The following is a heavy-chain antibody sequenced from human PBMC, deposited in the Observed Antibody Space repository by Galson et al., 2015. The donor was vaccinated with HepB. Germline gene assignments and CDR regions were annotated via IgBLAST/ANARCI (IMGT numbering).Heavy chain of an antibody. CDR1: GFSFGDYG. V-gene: IGHV3-49*03. J-gene: IGHJ3*02. CDR3: SRVSVAAAYRADAFDI. Sequence: SLRLSCAASGFSFGDYGMSWFRQAPGKGLEWVGFIRIKTYDGTTEYAASVKGRFTISRDDSKSIAYLQMNSLKTADTAVYYCSRVSVAAAYRADAFDIWGQGIMVTVSS. D-gene: IGHD2-2*01. CDR2: IRIKTYDGTT.